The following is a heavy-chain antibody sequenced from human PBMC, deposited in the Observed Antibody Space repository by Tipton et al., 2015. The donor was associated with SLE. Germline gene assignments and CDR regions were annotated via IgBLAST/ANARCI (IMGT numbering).Heavy chain of an antibody. J-gene: IGHJ2*01. CDR1: GFTFSDYA. CDR3: AKDRLRQLQPFDL. Sequence: GSLRLSCSASGFTFSDYAISWVRQAPGKGLEWVSAVSGSGLNTFYAASVKGRFTISRDNSKNTLYLQIDSLGAEDTAIYYCAKDRLRQLQPFDLWGRGTLVTVSS. V-gene: IGHV3-23*01. CDR2: VSGSGLNT. D-gene: IGHD3-16*01.